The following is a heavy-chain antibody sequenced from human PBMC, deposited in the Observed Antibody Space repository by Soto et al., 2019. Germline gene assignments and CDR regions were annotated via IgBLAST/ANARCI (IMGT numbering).Heavy chain of an antibody. CDR2: VNGGNGDT. CDR3: ARDSGVRGPSGDLDY. CDR1: GYSFITYY. J-gene: IGHJ4*02. V-gene: IGHV1-3*01. D-gene: IGHD2-21*02. Sequence: GASVKVSCKASGYSFITYYMHWVRQAPGQGLEWMGRVNGGNGDTKYSQKFQDRITISRDTSATTAYLELSRLTSEDRAVYYCARDSGVRGPSGDLDYWGQGTLVTVSS.